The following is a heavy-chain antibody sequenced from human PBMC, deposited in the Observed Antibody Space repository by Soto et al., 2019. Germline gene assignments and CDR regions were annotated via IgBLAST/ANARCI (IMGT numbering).Heavy chain of an antibody. Sequence: QVQLQESGPGLVKPSETLSLTCTVSGGSISSYYWSWIRQPAGKGLEWIGRIYTSGSTNYNPSLKSRVTMSVDTSKHQFSLKLSSVTAADTAVYYCARRPPGYGDYGRVWYFDLWGRGTLVTVSS. D-gene: IGHD4-17*01. J-gene: IGHJ2*01. CDR3: ARRPPGYGDYGRVWYFDL. CDR2: IYTSGST. V-gene: IGHV4-4*07. CDR1: GGSISSYY.